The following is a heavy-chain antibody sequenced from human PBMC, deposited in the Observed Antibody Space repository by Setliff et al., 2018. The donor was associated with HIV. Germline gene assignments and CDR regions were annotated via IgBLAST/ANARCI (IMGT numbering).Heavy chain of an antibody. D-gene: IGHD3-22*01. Sequence: ASVKVSCKASEYTFTNYYIHWVRQGPGQGLEWVGIMNPSGGSTTYAQKLQDRVTMTRDTSTSTGYMELRSLRSEDTAVYYCARGSDASGYYPIYYYYGMDVWGQGTTVTVSS. CDR1: EYTFTNYY. CDR3: ARGSDASGYYPIYYYYGMDV. CDR2: MNPSGGST. J-gene: IGHJ6*02. V-gene: IGHV1-46*01.